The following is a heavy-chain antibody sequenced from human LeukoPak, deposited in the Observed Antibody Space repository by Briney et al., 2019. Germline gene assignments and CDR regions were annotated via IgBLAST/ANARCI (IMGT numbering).Heavy chain of an antibody. CDR3: ATALVPAAIDVFDI. CDR1: GYTLSELS. V-gene: IGHV1-24*01. J-gene: IGHJ3*02. CDR2: FDPEDGET. Sequence: GASLRVSCKVSGYTLSELSMHWVRPAPGKGPEWMGGFDPEDGETIYAQKFQGRVTMTEDTSTDTAYMELSSLTSEDTAVYYCATALVPAAIDVFDIWGQGTMVTVSS. D-gene: IGHD2-2*02.